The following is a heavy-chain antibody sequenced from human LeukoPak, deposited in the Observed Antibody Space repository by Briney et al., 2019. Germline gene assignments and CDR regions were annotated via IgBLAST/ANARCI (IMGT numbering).Heavy chain of an antibody. CDR3: ARGSRYCSGGSGYNWFGP. J-gene: IGHJ5*02. CDR2: INHSGSN. V-gene: IGHV4-34*01. D-gene: IGHD2-15*01. Sequence: SETLSLTCAVYGGSFSGYYWSWIRQPPGKGLEWIGEINHSGSNKYDPYHKSGVTISVHTSKNQFYLKLSFVPAADTAVYYGARGSRYCSGGSGYNWFGPWGQGTLVTVSS. CDR1: GGSFSGYY.